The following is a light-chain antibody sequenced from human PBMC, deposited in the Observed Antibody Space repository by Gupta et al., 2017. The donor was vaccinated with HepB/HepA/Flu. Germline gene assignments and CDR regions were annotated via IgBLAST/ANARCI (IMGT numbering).Light chain of an antibody. V-gene: IGLV3-19*01. CDR1: SLRTYY. CDR3: NSRDSSVDVL. CDR2: GRS. Sequence: SSALTQDPAVPVALGHTVRITCQRDSLRTYYASWYQQKPGQAPVLVFFGRSNRPSGIPDRFSGSYSRNTASLTVTGAQAEDEADYYCNSRDSSVDVLFGGGTRLTVL. J-gene: IGLJ2*01.